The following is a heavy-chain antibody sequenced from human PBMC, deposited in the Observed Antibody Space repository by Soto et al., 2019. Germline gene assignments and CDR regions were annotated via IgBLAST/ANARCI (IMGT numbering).Heavy chain of an antibody. CDR3: AKSPGMYYYDSSGYYHYDY. D-gene: IGHD3-22*01. CDR1: GFTFGPFW. Sequence: GGSLRLSCAASGFTFGPFWMHWVRQAPGKGLVWLSHINSDGSTIVYADSVKGRFTISRDNAKNKLYLQMNSLRAEDTAVYYCAKSPGMYYYDSSGYYHYDYWGQGT. J-gene: IGHJ4*02. CDR2: INSDGSTI. V-gene: IGHV3-74*01.